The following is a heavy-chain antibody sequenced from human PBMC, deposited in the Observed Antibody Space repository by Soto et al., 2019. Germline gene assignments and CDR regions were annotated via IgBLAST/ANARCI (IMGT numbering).Heavy chain of an antibody. CDR2: IYYSGST. V-gene: IGHV4-61*01. D-gene: IGHD3-9*01. CDR1: GGSVSSGSYY. Sequence: SETLSLTCTVSGGSVSSGSYYWSWIRQPPGKGLEWIGYIYYSGSTNYNPSLKSRVTISVDTSKNQFSLKLSSVTAADTAVYYCARARTLRYFDWLQAPFDYWGQGTLVTVS. J-gene: IGHJ4*02. CDR3: ARARTLRYFDWLQAPFDY.